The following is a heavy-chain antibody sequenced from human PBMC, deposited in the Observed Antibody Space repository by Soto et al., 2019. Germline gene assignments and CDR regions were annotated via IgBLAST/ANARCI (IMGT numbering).Heavy chain of an antibody. CDR1: GFTFDDYA. D-gene: IGHD3-10*01. J-gene: IGHJ4*02. Sequence: PRGSLRLSCAASGFTFDDYAMHWVRQAPGKGLEWVSSISWNSGSIAYADSVKGRFTISRDNAKNSLFLQMNSLRAEDTAVYYWAQESYNRRTDFDYCGQVNLVTVSS. CDR3: AQESYNRRTDFDY. V-gene: IGHV3-9*01. CDR2: ISWNSGSI.